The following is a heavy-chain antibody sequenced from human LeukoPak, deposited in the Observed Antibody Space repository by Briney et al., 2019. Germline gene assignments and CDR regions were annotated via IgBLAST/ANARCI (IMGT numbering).Heavy chain of an antibody. J-gene: IGHJ4*02. V-gene: IGHV3-53*01. CDR1: GFTVSTYY. CDR2: IFNTDTT. Sequence: GGSLRLSCAASGFTVSTYYMGWVRQAPGKGLEWVSVIFNTDTTQYAHSVKGRFTISRDNSKNTLYLQMNSLRAEDTAVYYCAKDLGSSFPYYFDYWGQGTLVTVSS. D-gene: IGHD6-6*01. CDR3: AKDLGSSFPYYFDY.